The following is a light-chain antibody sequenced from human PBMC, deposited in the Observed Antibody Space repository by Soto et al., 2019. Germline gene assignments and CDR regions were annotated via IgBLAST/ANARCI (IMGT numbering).Light chain of an antibody. CDR1: QSVSTY. CDR3: QHYGGSPLT. V-gene: IGKV3-20*01. J-gene: IGKJ4*01. CDR2: GAS. Sequence: EIVLTQSPAAVSLSPGERATLSCRASQSVSTYLAWYQQKPGQAPRLLIYGASSRATGIPDRFSGSGSGTDFTLTISRLEPEDFAVYYCQHYGGSPLTFGGGAKADIK.